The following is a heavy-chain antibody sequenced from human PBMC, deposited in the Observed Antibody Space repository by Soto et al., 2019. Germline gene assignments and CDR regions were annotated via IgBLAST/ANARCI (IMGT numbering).Heavy chain of an antibody. Sequence: PSETLSLTCTVSGVSIRSYYWSWIRQPPGKGLEWIGYIYYSGSTNYNPSLESRVTISVDTSKNQFSLKLSSVTAADTAVYYCARRYGDAFDYWGQGTLVTV. CDR1: GVSIRSYY. CDR3: ARRYGDAFDY. D-gene: IGHD4-17*01. V-gene: IGHV4-59*08. CDR2: IYYSGST. J-gene: IGHJ4*02.